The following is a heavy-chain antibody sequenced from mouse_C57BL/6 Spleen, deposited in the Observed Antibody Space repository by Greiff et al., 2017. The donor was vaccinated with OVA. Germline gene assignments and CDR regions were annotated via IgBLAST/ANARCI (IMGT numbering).Heavy chain of an antibody. CDR2: YPGSGNTY. Sequence: VQLKESGPELVKPGASVKMSCKASGYTFTDYYMHWVKQKPGKGLEWIGEIYPGSGNTYYNEKFKGKATLTADTSSSTAYMQLSSLTSEDSAVYFCARSEYYGSSSYYYAMDYWGQGTSVTVSS. CDR3: RSEYYGSSSYYYAMDY. J-gene: IGHJ4*01. CDR1: YTFTDYYM. D-gene: IGHD1-1*01. V-gene: IGHV1-83*01.